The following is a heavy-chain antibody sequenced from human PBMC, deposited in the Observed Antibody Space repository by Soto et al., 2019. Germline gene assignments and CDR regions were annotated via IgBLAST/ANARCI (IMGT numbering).Heavy chain of an antibody. CDR3: ATDCSGGSCYGASGMDV. Sequence: ASVKVSCKASGGTFGRYAISWVRRAPGQSLEWMGQINAGFGATDLAQMFQGRVTITADKSTTSVYMELSSLRSDDTAVYYCATDCSGGSCYGASGMDVWGQGTTVTVSS. J-gene: IGHJ6*02. CDR2: INAGFGAT. D-gene: IGHD2-15*01. V-gene: IGHV1-69*06. CDR1: GGTFGRYA.